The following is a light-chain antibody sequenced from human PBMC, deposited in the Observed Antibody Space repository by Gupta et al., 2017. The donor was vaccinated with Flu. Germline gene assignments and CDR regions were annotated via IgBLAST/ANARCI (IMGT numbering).Light chain of an antibody. Sequence: DIVMTQSPVSLPVTPGEPASIFCRSSQSLLHSNGYNYLDWYLQKPGQSPQLLIYLGSNRASGVPDRFSGSGSGTDFTLKISRVEAEDVGVYYCMQALQTPPTTFGQGTKVEIK. CDR2: LGS. CDR1: QSLLHSNGYNY. CDR3: MQALQTPPTT. V-gene: IGKV2-28*01. J-gene: IGKJ1*01.